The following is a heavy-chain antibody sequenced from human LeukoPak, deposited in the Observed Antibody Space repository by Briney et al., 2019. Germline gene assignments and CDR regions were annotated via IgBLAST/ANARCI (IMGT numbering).Heavy chain of an antibody. CDR3: ARGLLPEAARPFDY. V-gene: IGHV3-21*01. Sequence: GGSLRLSCAASGFTFSSYGMNWVRQAPGKGLEWVSSISPSSSSIYYADSVKGRFTISRDNAKNSLYLQMNSLRAEDTAVYYCARGLLPEAARPFDYWGQGTLVTVSS. CDR2: ISPSSSSI. CDR1: GFTFSSYG. D-gene: IGHD6-6*01. J-gene: IGHJ4*02.